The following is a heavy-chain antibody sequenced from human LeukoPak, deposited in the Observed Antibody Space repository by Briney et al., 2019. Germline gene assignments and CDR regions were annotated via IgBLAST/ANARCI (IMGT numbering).Heavy chain of an antibody. D-gene: IGHD3-9*01. CDR2: ITGSGDTT. Sequence: GASLRLSCTASGFIFRNYAMSWVRQAPGKGLEWVSAITGSGDTTYYADSVKGRFTISRDNSKNTLYVEMNTLRAEDTAVYYCAKWGDYDILTGYYVSDFWGQGTLVTVSS. V-gene: IGHV3-23*01. CDR1: GFIFRNYA. CDR3: AKWGDYDILTGYYVSDF. J-gene: IGHJ4*02.